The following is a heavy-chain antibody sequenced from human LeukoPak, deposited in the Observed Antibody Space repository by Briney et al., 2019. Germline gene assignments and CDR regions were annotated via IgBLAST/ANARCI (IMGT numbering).Heavy chain of an antibody. CDR1: GFTFSSYG. CDR3: ARGGRGSAAVVAPRSFDI. D-gene: IGHD3-22*01. CDR2: ISGNGGST. Sequence: GESLRLSCAASGFTFSSYGMSWVRQAPGKGLEWVSVISGNGGSTYYADSVKGRFTISRDISKNTLYLQMNSLRAEDSALYYCARGGRGSAAVVAPRSFDIWGQGTMVTVSS. J-gene: IGHJ3*02. V-gene: IGHV3-23*01.